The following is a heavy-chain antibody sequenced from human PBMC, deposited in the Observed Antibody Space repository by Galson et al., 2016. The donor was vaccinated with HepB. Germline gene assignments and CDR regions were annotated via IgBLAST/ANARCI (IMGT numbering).Heavy chain of an antibody. CDR1: GFTFGDYA. D-gene: IGHD2-15*01. CDR3: ARDKFLYCSGANCYSGLYFDF. CDR2: IYHTGRT. V-gene: IGHV4-59*01. J-gene: IGHJ4*02. Sequence: LRLSCAVSGFTFGDYAMTWFRQAPGKGLEWIGFIYHTGRTNSNPSLESRVTMSVDTSKMQFSLQLSSVTAADTAIYYCARDKFLYCSGANCYSGLYFDFWGQGTLVTVSS.